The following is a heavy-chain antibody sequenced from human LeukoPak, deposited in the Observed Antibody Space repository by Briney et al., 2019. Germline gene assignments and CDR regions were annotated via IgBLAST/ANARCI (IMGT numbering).Heavy chain of an antibody. V-gene: IGHV3-48*04. Sequence: PGGSLRLSCAGSGFTFSIDGMKWVRQAPGKVLEWISYISSSTTTIHYADSVKGRFTISRDNVKNSLYLQMNSLRAEDTAVYYCARYLRSGWSYFDHWGQGTLVTVSS. J-gene: IGHJ4*02. CDR2: ISSSTTTI. CDR1: GFTFSIDG. D-gene: IGHD6-19*01. CDR3: ARYLRSGWSYFDH.